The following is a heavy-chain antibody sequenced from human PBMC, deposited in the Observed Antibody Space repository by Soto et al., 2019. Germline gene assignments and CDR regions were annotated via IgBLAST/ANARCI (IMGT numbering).Heavy chain of an antibody. V-gene: IGHV3-23*01. D-gene: IGHD6-6*01. Sequence: PGGSLRLSCAASGVTFSSYAVSWVRQAPGKGLEWVSAISGSGGSTYYADSVKGRFTISRDNSKNTLYLQMNSLRAEDTAVYYCAKDTQIAARGFGSVPSWGQGTLVTVSS. CDR2: ISGSGGST. CDR3: AKDTQIAARGFGSVPS. CDR1: GVTFSSYA. J-gene: IGHJ5*02.